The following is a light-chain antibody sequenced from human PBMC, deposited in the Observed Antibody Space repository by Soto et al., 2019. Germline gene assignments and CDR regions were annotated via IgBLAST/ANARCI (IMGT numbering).Light chain of an antibody. Sequence: QSALTQPASVSVSPGQSITISCTGASSDIGGYNYFSWYPHHPGKAPKLLIYEVTNRPSGVSNRFSASKSGKTASLTISGLQAEDEADYSCSSYTTSGSLFYVFGTGTKVTVL. V-gene: IGLV2-14*01. CDR2: EVT. CDR3: SSYTTSGSLFYV. CDR1: SSDIGGYNY. J-gene: IGLJ1*01.